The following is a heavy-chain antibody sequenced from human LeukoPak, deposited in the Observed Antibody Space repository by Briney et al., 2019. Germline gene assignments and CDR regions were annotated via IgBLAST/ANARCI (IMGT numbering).Heavy chain of an antibody. V-gene: IGHV5-51*01. Sequence: GESLKISCKGSGYSFTSYWIGWVRQMPGKGLELRWIIYPGDSDTRYSPSFQGQVIISADKSISTAYLQWSSLKASDTAMYYCARRGFFGLFKPSRPWYLGLWGGGTLVSDSS. CDR3: ARRGFFGLFKPSRPWYLGL. D-gene: IGHD3-22*01. CDR2: IYPGDSDT. J-gene: IGHJ2*01. CDR1: GYSFTSYW.